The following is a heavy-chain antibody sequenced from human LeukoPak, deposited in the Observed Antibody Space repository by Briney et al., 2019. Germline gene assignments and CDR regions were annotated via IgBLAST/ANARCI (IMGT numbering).Heavy chain of an antibody. Sequence: VASVKVSCKASGYTFTGYYMHWVRQAPGQGPEWIGWINPNSGGTNYTQKFQGRVTMTRDTSISTAYMELSRLRSDDTAVYYCARGSPRDIVVVPAAPPSAYYYYYYMDVWGKGTTVTVSS. J-gene: IGHJ6*03. V-gene: IGHV1-2*02. CDR1: GYTFTGYY. D-gene: IGHD2-2*01. CDR2: INPNSGGT. CDR3: ARGSPRDIVVVPAAPPSAYYYYYYMDV.